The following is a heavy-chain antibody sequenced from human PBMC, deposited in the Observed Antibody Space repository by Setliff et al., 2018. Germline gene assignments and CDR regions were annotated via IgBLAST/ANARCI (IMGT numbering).Heavy chain of an antibody. D-gene: IGHD6-19*01. V-gene: IGHV4-34*01. CDR3: ARVGSGWSTFDY. CDR2: IYHSGST. CDR1: GQSFSYYY. Sequence: SETLSLTCAIYGQSFSYYYWSWVRQPPGKGLEWIGEIYHSGSTNYNPSLKSRVTISVDTSKNQFSLKLSSVTAADTAVYYCARVGSGWSTFDYWGQGTLVTVSS. J-gene: IGHJ4*02.